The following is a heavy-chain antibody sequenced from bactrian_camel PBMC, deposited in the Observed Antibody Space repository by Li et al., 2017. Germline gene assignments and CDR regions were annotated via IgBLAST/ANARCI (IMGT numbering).Heavy chain of an antibody. CDR3: AVADSAGDCYSASEYNY. D-gene: IGHD2*01. CDR2: IESDGST. CDR1: GDTIGRYC. J-gene: IGHJ4*01. V-gene: IGHV3S55*01. Sequence: HVQLVESGGGSVQAGGSLNLSCAASGDTIGRYCMGWFRQIPDREREGVAGIESDGSTSYADSVKGRFAVSLNSAKNTLYLHMNSLKPDDTAMYVCAVADSAGDCYSASEYNYWGQGTQVTVS.